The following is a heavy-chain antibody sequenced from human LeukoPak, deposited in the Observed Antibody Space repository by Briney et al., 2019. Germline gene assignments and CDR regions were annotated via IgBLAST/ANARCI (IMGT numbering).Heavy chain of an antibody. CDR2: ISGSGGST. J-gene: IGHJ5*02. V-gene: IGHV3-23*01. CDR3: AKYKSGSYYVDWFDP. Sequence: GGSLRLSCAASGFTFSSYGMSWVRQAPGKGLEWVSAISGSGGSTYYADSVKGRFTISRDNSKNTLYLQMNSLRAEDTAVYYCAKYKSGSYYVDWFDPWGQGTLVTVSS. CDR1: GFTFSSYG. D-gene: IGHD1-26*01.